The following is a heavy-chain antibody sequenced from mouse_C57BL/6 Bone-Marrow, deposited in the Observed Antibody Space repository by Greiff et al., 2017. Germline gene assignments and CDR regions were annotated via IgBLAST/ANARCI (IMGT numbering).Heavy chain of an antibody. CDR1: GFTFSSYG. D-gene: IGHD1-1*01. J-gene: IGHJ3*01. CDR3: ARWYYGGSPFAY. Sequence: DVLLVESGGDLVKPGGSLKLSCAASGFTFSSYGMSWVRQTPDKRLEWVATISSGGSYTYYPDSVKGRFTISRDNAKNTLYLQMSSLKSEDTAMYYCARWYYGGSPFAYWGQGTLVTVSA. V-gene: IGHV5-6*01. CDR2: ISSGGSYT.